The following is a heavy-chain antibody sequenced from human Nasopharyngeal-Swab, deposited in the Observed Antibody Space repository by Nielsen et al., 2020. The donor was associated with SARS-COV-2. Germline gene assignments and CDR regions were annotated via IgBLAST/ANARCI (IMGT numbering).Heavy chain of an antibody. J-gene: IGHJ6*03. CDR1: GGSISSSSYY. Sequence: SETLSLTCTVSGGSISSSSYYWGWIRQPPGKGLEWIGSIYYSGGTYYNPSLKSRVTISVDTSKNQFSLKLSSVTAADTAVYYCARVLGYCTNGVCSNQIYYYYYMDVWGKGTTVTVSS. V-gene: IGHV4-39*01. CDR2: IYYSGGT. D-gene: IGHD2-8*01. CDR3: ARVLGYCTNGVCSNQIYYYYYMDV.